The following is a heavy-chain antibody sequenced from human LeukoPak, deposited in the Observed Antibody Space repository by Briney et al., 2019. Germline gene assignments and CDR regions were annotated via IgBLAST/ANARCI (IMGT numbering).Heavy chain of an antibody. J-gene: IGHJ6*03. V-gene: IGHV4-59*01. Sequence: SETLSLTCTVSGGSIRSYYWSWIRQPPGKGLEWIGFIYYSGSTNYNPSLKSRVTISVDTSKSQFSLKLTSVTAADTAVYYCAREASGADFWSGYQYYYYMDVWGKGTTVTVSS. D-gene: IGHD3-3*01. CDR1: GGSIRSYY. CDR3: AREASGADFWSGYQYYYYMDV. CDR2: IYYSGST.